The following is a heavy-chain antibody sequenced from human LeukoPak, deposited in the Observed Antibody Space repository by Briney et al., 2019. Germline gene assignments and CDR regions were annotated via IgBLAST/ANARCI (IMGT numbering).Heavy chain of an antibody. Sequence: SETLSLTCIVSGGSISSSNPYWDWIRQPPGRGLEWIGDISHSGTINYNPSLRTRVTISADTSKNQFSLKLNSVTAADTAVYYCATHGRGGNGFDPWGQGTLVTVSS. V-gene: IGHV4-39*01. CDR1: GGSISSSNPY. D-gene: IGHD4-23*01. CDR2: ISHSGTI. J-gene: IGHJ5*02. CDR3: ATHGRGGNGFDP.